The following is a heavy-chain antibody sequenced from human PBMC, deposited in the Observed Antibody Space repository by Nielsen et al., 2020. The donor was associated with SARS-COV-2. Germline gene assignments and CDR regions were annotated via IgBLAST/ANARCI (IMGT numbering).Heavy chain of an antibody. J-gene: IGHJ6*02. CDR2: IYYSGST. CDR1: GGSISGSDYY. V-gene: IGHV4-30-4*01. CDR3: ARDAYGDSSYYSYGLDV. D-gene: IGHD4-17*01. Sequence: SETLSLTCSVSGGSISGSDYYWTWIRQSPGKGLEWIGYIYYSGSTYYNPSLKGRVTMSVDTFENQFSLELSSVTGADTAVYYCARDAYGDSSYYSYGLDVWGQGTTVTVSS.